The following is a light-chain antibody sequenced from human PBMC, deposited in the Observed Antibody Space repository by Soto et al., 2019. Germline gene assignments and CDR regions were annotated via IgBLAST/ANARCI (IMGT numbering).Light chain of an antibody. J-gene: IGKJ4*01. Sequence: EIELTQSPATLSVSPGERAILSFRASQSVRSNLARYKQKPGQAPRLLIYGASTGATDIPARFSGSGSVTEFTLTISSLRSEVFDVYYCHQYSDWPLTFGGGTKV. CDR2: GAS. CDR3: HQYSDWPLT. V-gene: IGKV3-15*01. CDR1: QSVRSN.